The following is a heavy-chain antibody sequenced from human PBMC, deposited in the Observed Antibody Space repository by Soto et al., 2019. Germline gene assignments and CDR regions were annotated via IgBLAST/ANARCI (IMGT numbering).Heavy chain of an antibody. D-gene: IGHD6-6*01. CDR2: IYYSGST. J-gene: IGHJ4*02. Sequence: SETLSLTCTVSGGSISSYYWSWIRQPPGKGLEWIGYIYYSGSTNYNPSLKSRVTISVDTSKNQFPLKLSSVTAADTAVYYCARVNSSSFVDYWGQGXLVTVYS. CDR1: GGSISSYY. CDR3: ARVNSSSFVDY. V-gene: IGHV4-59*01.